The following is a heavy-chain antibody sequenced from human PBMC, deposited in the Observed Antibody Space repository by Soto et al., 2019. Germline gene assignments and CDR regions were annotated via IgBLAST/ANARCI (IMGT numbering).Heavy chain of an antibody. CDR2: ISYDGSNK. CDR1: GFTFSSYG. CDR3: AKDASYSSSWYEYFQH. Sequence: GGSLRLSCAASGFTFSSYGMHWVRQAPGKGLEWVAVISYDGSNKYYADSVKGRFTISRDNSKNTLYLQMNSLRAEDTAMYYCAKDASYSSSWYEYFQHWGQGTLVTVSS. J-gene: IGHJ1*01. D-gene: IGHD6-13*01. V-gene: IGHV3-30*18.